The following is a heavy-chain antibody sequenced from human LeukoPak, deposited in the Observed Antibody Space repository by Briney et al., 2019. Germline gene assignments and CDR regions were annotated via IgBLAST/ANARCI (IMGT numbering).Heavy chain of an antibody. D-gene: IGHD3-10*01. J-gene: IGHJ4*02. CDR1: GSTFSSYG. Sequence: GGSLRLSCSASGSTFSSYGMHWVRQAPGKGLEYVSGVSSQGGSTYYADSVKGRFTISRDNSKDTLYLQMSSLRVDDMAVYYCVKNYYGSGTYLEFDYWGQGTLVTVSS. V-gene: IGHV3-64D*06. CDR2: VSSQGGST. CDR3: VKNYYGSGTYLEFDY.